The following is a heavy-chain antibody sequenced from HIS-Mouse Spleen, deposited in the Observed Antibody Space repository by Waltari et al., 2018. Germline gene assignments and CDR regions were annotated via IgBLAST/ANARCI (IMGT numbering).Heavy chain of an antibody. CDR1: GFTFDDYA. J-gene: IGHJ4*02. V-gene: IGHV3-9*01. Sequence: EVQLVESGGGLVQPGRSLRLSCAASGFTFDDYAMHWVRQAPGKGLDWVSGISWNSGSIGDADSVKGRFTISRDNAKNSLYLQMNSLRAEDTALYYCAKDGRSLNYWGQGTLVTVSS. CDR3: AKDGRSLNY. CDR2: ISWNSGSI.